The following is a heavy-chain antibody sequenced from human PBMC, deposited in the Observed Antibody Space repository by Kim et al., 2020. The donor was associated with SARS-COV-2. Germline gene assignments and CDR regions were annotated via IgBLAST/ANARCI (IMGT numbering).Heavy chain of an antibody. CDR3: ARDLVGCSGGSCYFRMDV. Sequence: SVKVSCKASGYTFTSYYMHWVRQAPGQGLEWMGIINPSGGSTSYAQKFQGRVTMTRDTSTSTVYMELSSLRSEDTAVYYCARDLVGCSGGSCYFRMDVWGQGNTVTVSS. D-gene: IGHD2-15*01. CDR2: INPSGGST. CDR1: GYTFTSYY. V-gene: IGHV1-46*01. J-gene: IGHJ6*02.